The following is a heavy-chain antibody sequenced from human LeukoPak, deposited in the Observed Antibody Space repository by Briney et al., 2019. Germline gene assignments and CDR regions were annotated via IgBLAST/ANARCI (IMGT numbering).Heavy chain of an antibody. Sequence: GASVKVSCRASGYTFTSYDINWVRQATGQGLEWMGWMNPNSGNTGYAQKFQGRVTMTRNTSISTAYMELSSLRSEDTAVYYCARGSTVRSPNWFDPWGQGTLVTVSS. CDR3: ARGSTVRSPNWFDP. CDR2: MNPNSGNT. CDR1: GYTFTSYD. D-gene: IGHD3-10*01. V-gene: IGHV1-8*01. J-gene: IGHJ5*02.